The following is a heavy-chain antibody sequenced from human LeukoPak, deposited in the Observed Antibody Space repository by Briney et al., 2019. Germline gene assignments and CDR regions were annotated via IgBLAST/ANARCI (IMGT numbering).Heavy chain of an antibody. V-gene: IGHV3-30*02. CDR2: IQYDVSDK. CDR1: GFTFRSYG. Sequence: GGSLSLSCAASGFTFRSYGIHWVRPAPGKGLEWVAFIQYDVSDKYYADSVKGRFTISRDNSENTLYLQMNSLRAEDTAVYYCARDRPTGASRLFVVQWGQGTLVTVSS. D-gene: IGHD2-15*01. J-gene: IGHJ4*02. CDR3: ARDRPTGASRLFVVQ.